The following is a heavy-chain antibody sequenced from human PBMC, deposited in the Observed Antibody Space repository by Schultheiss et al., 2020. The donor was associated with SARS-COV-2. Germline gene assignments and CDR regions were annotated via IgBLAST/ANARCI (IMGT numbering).Heavy chain of an antibody. CDR2: ISHDGSNK. CDR1: GFTFSSHA. V-gene: IGHV3-30-3*01. Sequence: GGSLRLSCEASGFTFSSHAIHWVRQAPGKGLEWVGVISHDGSNKYYADSVKGRFTISRDNSKNSLYLQMSSLRDEDTAVYYCARGGNIGYDYNAFDVWGQGTVVTVAS. D-gene: IGHD3-22*01. CDR3: ARGGNIGYDYNAFDV. J-gene: IGHJ3*01.